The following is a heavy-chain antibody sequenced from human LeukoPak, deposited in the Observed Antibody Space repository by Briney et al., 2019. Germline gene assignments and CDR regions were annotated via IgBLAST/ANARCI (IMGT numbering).Heavy chain of an antibody. Sequence: GASVKVSCKASGYTFTSYYMHWVRQAPGQGLEWMGIINPSGGSTSYAQKFQGRVTMTRDMSTSTVYMELSSLRSEDTAVYYCARDLQYYYGSGSYFDWFDPWGQGTLVTVSS. J-gene: IGHJ5*02. CDR3: ARDLQYYYGSGSYFDWFDP. D-gene: IGHD3-10*01. V-gene: IGHV1-46*01. CDR1: GYTFTSYY. CDR2: INPSGGST.